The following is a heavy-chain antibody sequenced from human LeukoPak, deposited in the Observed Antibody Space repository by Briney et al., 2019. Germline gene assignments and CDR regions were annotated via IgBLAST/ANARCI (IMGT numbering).Heavy chain of an antibody. V-gene: IGHV3-9*01. CDR2: IRWDGGSK. CDR3: ARDLSPEFTISGVVTYLDVFDI. D-gene: IGHD3-3*01. J-gene: IGHJ3*02. CDR1: GFTFDDYA. Sequence: GRSLRLSCAASGFTFDDYAMHWVRQAPGKGLEWVSDIRWDGGSKDYADSVKGRFTISRDNTKNSLYLQMNSLRSEDTAVYYCARDLSPEFTISGVVTYLDVFDIWGEGKTGTVYS.